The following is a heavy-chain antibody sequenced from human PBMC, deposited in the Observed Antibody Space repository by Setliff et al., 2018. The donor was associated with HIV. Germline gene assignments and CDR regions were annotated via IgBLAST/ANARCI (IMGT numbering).Heavy chain of an antibody. V-gene: IGHV4-39*07. CDR2: IYHTGKT. Sequence: KTSETLSLTCSVSGGSISDNKYYWSWIRQPPGKGLEWTGSIYHTGKTYYNSALKNRLTISVDTSKNQFSLELSSVTAADTAVYYCASRVYYYDESRILRDEGFVPWVQGTLVTVSS. CDR3: ASRVYYYDESRILRDEGFVP. CDR1: GGSISDNKYY. D-gene: IGHD3-22*01. J-gene: IGHJ5*02.